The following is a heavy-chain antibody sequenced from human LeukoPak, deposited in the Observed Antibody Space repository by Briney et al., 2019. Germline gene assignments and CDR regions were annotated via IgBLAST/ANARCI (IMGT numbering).Heavy chain of an antibody. CDR1: GGSFSGYY. CDR2: IKSETDGGTT. Sequence: PSETLSLTGAVYGGSFSGYYWSWIRKPPGKGLEWVGRIKSETDGGTTDYTAPVKGRFTISRDDSKTTLYLQMNSLKTEDTAVYYCTTVSIYGGPRWGQGTLVTVSS. CDR3: TTVSIYGGPR. J-gene: IGHJ4*02. D-gene: IGHD3-16*01. V-gene: IGHV3-15*01.